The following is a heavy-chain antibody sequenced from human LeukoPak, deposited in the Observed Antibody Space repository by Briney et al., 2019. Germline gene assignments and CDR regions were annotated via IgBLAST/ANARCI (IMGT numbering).Heavy chain of an antibody. CDR2: IKSKTDGGTT. D-gene: IGHD3-10*01. Sequence: GGSLRLSCAASGFTFSNAWMSWVRQAPGKGLEWVGRIKSKTDGGTTDCAAPVKGRFTISRDDSKNTLYLQMNSLKTEDTAVYYCTTERDTYYYGSGSYYYFDYWGQGTLVTVSS. V-gene: IGHV3-15*01. CDR1: GFTFSNAW. CDR3: TTERDTYYYGSGSYYYFDY. J-gene: IGHJ4*02.